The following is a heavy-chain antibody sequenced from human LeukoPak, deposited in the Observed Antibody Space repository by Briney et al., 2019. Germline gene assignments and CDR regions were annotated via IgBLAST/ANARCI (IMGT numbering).Heavy chain of an antibody. V-gene: IGHV3-33*01. J-gene: IGHJ4*02. CDR1: GFNFNDYD. Sequence: GGSLRLSSAASGFNFNDYDMHWVRQAPGKGLEWVAIIWHDGNNKYYADSVRGRFTISRDNSKSTLYLEMNSLRAEDTAVYYCARDGAYSYTYWGQGTLVTVSS. D-gene: IGHD5-18*01. CDR3: ARDGAYSYTY. CDR2: IWHDGNNK.